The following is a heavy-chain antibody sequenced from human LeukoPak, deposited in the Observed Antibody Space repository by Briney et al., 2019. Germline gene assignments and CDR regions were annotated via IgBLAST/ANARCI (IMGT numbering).Heavy chain of an antibody. J-gene: IGHJ6*02. CDR1: GFTFSSYG. CDR2: ISTGGSST. D-gene: IGHD3-9*01. V-gene: IGHV3-23*01. Sequence: GGSLRLSCASSGFTFSSYGMSWVRQAPGKGLEWVSAISTGGSSTYYTDSVKGRFTISRDNSRNTLYLQMNSLRAEDTAVYYCSREYFDWSRNYYYGMDVWGQGTTVTVSS. CDR3: SREYFDWSRNYYYGMDV.